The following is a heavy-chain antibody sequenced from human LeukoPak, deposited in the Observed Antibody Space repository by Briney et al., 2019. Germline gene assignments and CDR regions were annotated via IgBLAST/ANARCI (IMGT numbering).Heavy chain of an antibody. Sequence: ASVKVSCKASGYTFTSYGISWVRQAPGQGLEWMGWISAYNGNTNYAQKLQGRVTMTTDTSTSTAYMELRSLRSDDTAVYYCARAAMIVVVTNWFDPWGQGTLVTVSS. CDR3: ARAAMIVVVTNWFDP. D-gene: IGHD3-22*01. CDR2: ISAYNGNT. J-gene: IGHJ5*02. V-gene: IGHV1-18*01. CDR1: GYTFTSYG.